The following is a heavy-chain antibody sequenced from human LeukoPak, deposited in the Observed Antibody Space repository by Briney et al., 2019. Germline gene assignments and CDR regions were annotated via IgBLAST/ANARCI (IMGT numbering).Heavy chain of an antibody. Sequence: PSETLSLTCTVSGGSISNYYWTWIRQPPGKGLEWIGYIYYSGSTNYNPSFTSRVTISVDTSKNQFSLKLSSVTAADTGVYYCAKLGSGTNNWFDPWGQGTLVTVSS. CDR1: GGSISNYY. J-gene: IGHJ5*02. D-gene: IGHD3-10*01. V-gene: IGHV4-59*08. CDR3: AKLGSGTNNWFDP. CDR2: IYYSGST.